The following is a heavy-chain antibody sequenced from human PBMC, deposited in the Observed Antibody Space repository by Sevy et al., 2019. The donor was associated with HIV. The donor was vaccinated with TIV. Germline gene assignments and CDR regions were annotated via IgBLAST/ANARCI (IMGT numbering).Heavy chain of an antibody. D-gene: IGHD5-12*01. CDR1: GFTFSNYA. CDR2: ISDSAYNT. J-gene: IGHJ4*02. Sequence: GGSLRLSYAASGFTFSNYAMIWVRQAPGKGLEWVSGISDSAYNTYYADSVKGRFTISRDNSKNSLYLQMNSLRAEDTAVYYCTKDEAYTVATSYYFDYWGQGTLVTVSS. CDR3: TKDEAYTVATSYYFDY. V-gene: IGHV3-23*01.